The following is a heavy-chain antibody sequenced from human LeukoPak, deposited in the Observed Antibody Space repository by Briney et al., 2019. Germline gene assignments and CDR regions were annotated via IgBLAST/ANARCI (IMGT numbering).Heavy chain of an antibody. Sequence: PGGSLRLSCEASQFTFSRFAMSWIRQAPGTGLEWVSALGGSGTATYYADSVKGRFTTSRDNSKDTLYLQMDNLRADDTAVYYCAKHLGSHSFLFYYMDVWGTGTSVIVSS. CDR1: QFTFSRFA. J-gene: IGHJ6*03. V-gene: IGHV3-23*01. CDR2: LGGSGTAT. D-gene: IGHD2/OR15-2a*01. CDR3: AKHLGSHSFLFYYMDV.